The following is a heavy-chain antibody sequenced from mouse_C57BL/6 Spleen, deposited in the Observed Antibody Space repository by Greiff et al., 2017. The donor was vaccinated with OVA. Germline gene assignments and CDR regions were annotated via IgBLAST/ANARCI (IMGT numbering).Heavy chain of an antibody. CDR2: IDPSDSYT. V-gene: IGHV1-50*01. J-gene: IGHJ3*01. Sequence: VQLQQPGAELVKPGASVKLSCKASGYTFTSYWMQWVKQRPGQGLEWIGEIDPSDSYTNYNQKFKGKATLTVDTSSSTAYMQLSSLTSEDSAVYYCARKAYDFWFAYWGQGTLVTVSA. CDR3: ARKAYDFWFAY. D-gene: IGHD2-4*01. CDR1: GYTFTSYW.